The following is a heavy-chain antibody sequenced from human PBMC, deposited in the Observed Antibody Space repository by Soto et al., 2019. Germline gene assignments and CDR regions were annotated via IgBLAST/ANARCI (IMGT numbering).Heavy chain of an antibody. CDR2: IWYDGSNK. CDR1: GFTFSSYG. Sequence: GGSLRLSCAASGFTFSSYGMHWVRQAPGKGLEWVAVIWYDGSNKYYADSVKGRFTISRDNSKNTLYLQMNSLRAEDTAVYYCARDKAAHSYYGMDVWGQGTTVTVSS. V-gene: IGHV3-33*01. CDR3: ARDKAAHSYYGMDV. J-gene: IGHJ6*02. D-gene: IGHD6-25*01.